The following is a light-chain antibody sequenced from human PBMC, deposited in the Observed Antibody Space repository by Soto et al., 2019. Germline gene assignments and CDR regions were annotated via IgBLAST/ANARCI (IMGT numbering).Light chain of an antibody. Sequence: DIQMTQSPSSLSASVGDRVTITCQASQDISNYLNWYQQKPGKAPKLLIYDASNLETGVPSRFSGSGSGTDFTFTISSLQPEDIATYYCQQYDNLPGFGRGTKVDIK. CDR2: DAS. CDR3: QQYDNLPG. CDR1: QDISNY. J-gene: IGKJ3*01. V-gene: IGKV1-33*01.